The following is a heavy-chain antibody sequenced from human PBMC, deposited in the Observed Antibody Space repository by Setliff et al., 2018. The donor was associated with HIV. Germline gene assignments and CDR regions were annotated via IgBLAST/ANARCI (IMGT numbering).Heavy chain of an antibody. Sequence: SETLSLTCAVYGGSFSGYYWSWIRQPPGKGLEWIGEINHSGSTNYNPSLKSRVTISVDTSKNQFSLKLSSVSAADTAAYFCARDMRHLAPLGYYFDYWGQGTLVTSPQ. CDR2: INHSGST. D-gene: IGHD3-10*01. CDR1: GGSFSGYY. V-gene: IGHV4-34*01. J-gene: IGHJ4*02. CDR3: ARDMRHLAPLGYYFDY.